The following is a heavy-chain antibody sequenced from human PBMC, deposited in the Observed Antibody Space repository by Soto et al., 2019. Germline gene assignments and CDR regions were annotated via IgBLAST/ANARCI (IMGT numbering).Heavy chain of an antibody. J-gene: IGHJ4*02. CDR1: GGSISNSDYS. D-gene: IGHD6-13*01. Sequence: PSETLSLTCTVSGGSISNSDYSWGWIRQPPGKGLEWIGNIYYSGSTYYNPSLESRVIISVDMSKNQLSLKLSSVTAADTAVYYCASHGRSSWHIDYWGQGTLVTVSS. V-gene: IGHV4-39*01. CDR3: ASHGRSSWHIDY. CDR2: IYYSGST.